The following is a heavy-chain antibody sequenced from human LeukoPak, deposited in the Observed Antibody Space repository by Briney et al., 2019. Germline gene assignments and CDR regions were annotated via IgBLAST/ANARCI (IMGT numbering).Heavy chain of an antibody. CDR1: GFTVSSNY. CDR2: IYSGGNT. V-gene: IGHV3-66*01. Sequence: GGSLRLSCAASGFTVSSNYMSWVRQAPGKGLEWVSIIYSGGNTYYADSVKDRFTISRDNSKNTLYLQMNSLRAEDTAVYYCARGSYCSGGSCYSAYWGQGTLVTVSS. J-gene: IGHJ4*02. CDR3: ARGSYCSGGSCYSAY. D-gene: IGHD2-15*01.